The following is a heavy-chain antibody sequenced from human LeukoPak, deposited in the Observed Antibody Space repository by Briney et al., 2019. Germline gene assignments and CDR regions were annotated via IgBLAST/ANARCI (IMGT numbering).Heavy chain of an antibody. CDR2: ISHSGDSP. CDR3: RQDPSRIAAGRCDY. D-gene: IGHD6-13*01. CDR1: GFSFSSYG. V-gene: IGHV3-23*01. Sequence: GGSLRLSCAAFGFSFSSYGMSWVRQAPGKGLEWVSGISHSGDSPYYADSVKGRFTISRDNSKNTLFLPMDSLRAEDTAVYYCRQDPSRIAAGRCDYWDQGTRVTVSS. J-gene: IGHJ4*02.